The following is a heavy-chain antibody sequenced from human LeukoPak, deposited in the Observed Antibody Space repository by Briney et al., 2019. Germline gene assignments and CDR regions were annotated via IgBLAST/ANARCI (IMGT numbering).Heavy chain of an antibody. CDR3: ARERGYGSGWPFDY. J-gene: IGHJ4*02. D-gene: IGHD6-19*01. V-gene: IGHV4-59*01. CDR1: GGSISSYY. Sequence: PSETLSLTCSVSGGSISSYYWSWIRQPPGKGLEWIGYIYYSGSTNYKPSLKSRVTISVDTSKNQFSLKLSSVTAADTAVYYCARERGYGSGWPFDYWGQGTLVTVSS. CDR2: IYYSGST.